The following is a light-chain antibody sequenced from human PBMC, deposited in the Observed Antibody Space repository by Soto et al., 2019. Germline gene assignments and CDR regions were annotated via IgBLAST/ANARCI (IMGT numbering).Light chain of an antibody. J-gene: IGLJ1*01. CDR2: LEGSGSY. CDR1: SGHSSYI. CDR3: ETWDSHTYV. Sequence: QSVLTQSSSASASLGSSVSLTCTLSSGHSSYIIAWHQQQPGKAPRYLMKLEGSGSYNKGSGVPDRFSGSSSGADRYLTISNLQFEDEADYYCETWDSHTYVFGTGTKLTVL. V-gene: IGLV4-60*02.